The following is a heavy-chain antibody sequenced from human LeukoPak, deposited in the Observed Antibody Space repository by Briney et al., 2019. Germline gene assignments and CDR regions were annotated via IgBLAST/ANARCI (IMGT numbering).Heavy chain of an antibody. J-gene: IGHJ6*03. CDR3: ARETSHKGAHYMDV. D-gene: IGHD3-16*01. Sequence: SETLSLTCAVYGGSFSGYYWSWIRQPPGKGLEWIGEINHSGSTNYNPSLKSRVTISVDTSKNQFSLKLSSVTAADTAVYYCARETSHKGAHYMDVWGKGTTVTISS. CDR2: INHSGST. V-gene: IGHV4-34*01. CDR1: GGSFSGYY.